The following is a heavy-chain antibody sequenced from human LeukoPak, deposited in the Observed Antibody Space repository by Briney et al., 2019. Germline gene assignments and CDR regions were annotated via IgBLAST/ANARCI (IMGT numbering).Heavy chain of an antibody. CDR2: ISWNSGSI. J-gene: IGHJ4*02. CDR1: GFTFDDYA. V-gene: IGHV3-9*01. Sequence: PGGSLRLSCAASGFTFDDYAMHWVRHAPGKGLEWVSGISWNSGSIGYADSVKGRFTISRDNAKNSLYLQMNSLRAEDTALYYCTAMAKGDDYWGQGTLVTVSS. CDR3: TAMAKGDDY. D-gene: IGHD5-18*01.